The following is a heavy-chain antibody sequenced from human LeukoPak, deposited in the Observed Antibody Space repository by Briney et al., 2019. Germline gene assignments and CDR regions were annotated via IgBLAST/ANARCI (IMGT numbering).Heavy chain of an antibody. D-gene: IGHD3-10*01. CDR1: GYTYTSYG. CDR3: ARDREYYGSGSYYKI. CDR2: ISAYNGNT. V-gene: IGHV1-18*01. J-gene: IGHJ4*02. Sequence: ASVKVSRKASGYTYTSYGISWVRQAPGQGLEWMGWISAYNGNTNYAQKLQGRVTMTTDTSTSTAYMELRSLRSDDTAVYYCARDREYYGSGSYYKIWGQGTLVTVSS.